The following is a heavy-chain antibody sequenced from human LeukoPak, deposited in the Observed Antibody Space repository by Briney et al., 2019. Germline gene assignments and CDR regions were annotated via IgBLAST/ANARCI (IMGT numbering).Heavy chain of an antibody. Sequence: SQTLSLTCTVSGGSISSHYWNWIRQPQGKGLEWIGYIYYSGSTNYNPSLKSRVTISVDTSKNQFSLKLSSVTAADTAVYYCARETTVVTPGRSDVFDIWGQGTMVTVSS. CDR1: GGSISSHY. D-gene: IGHD4-23*01. J-gene: IGHJ3*02. CDR3: ARETTVVTPGRSDVFDI. CDR2: IYYSGST. V-gene: IGHV4-59*11.